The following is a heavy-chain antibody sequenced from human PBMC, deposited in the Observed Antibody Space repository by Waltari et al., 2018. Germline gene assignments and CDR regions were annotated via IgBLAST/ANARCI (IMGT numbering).Heavy chain of an antibody. V-gene: IGHV4-59*01. CDR3: ARAQGDSNPEPGGYYYYGMDV. D-gene: IGHD3-16*01. CDR1: GGSISSYY. J-gene: IGHJ6*02. Sequence: QVQLQESGPGLVKPSETLSLTCTVSGGSISSYYWSWIRQPPGKGLEWIGYIYYSGSTNYTPSLKSRVTISVDTSKNQFSLKLSSVTAADTAVYYCARAQGDSNPEPGGYYYYGMDVWGQGTTVTVSS. CDR2: IYYSGST.